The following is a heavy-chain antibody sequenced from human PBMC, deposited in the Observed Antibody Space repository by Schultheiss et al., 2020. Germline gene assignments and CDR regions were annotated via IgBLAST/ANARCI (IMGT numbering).Heavy chain of an antibody. CDR2: INPNNGGT. D-gene: IGHD1-26*01. CDR1: GYTFTSYA. V-gene: IGHV1-2*02. Sequence: ASVKVSCKASGYTFTSYAMHWVRQAPGQGLEWMGWINPNNGGTNYAQKFQGRVTMTRDTSISTAYMELSRLRSDDTAVYYCARDGSYYFDYWGQGTLVTVSS. CDR3: ARDGSYYFDY. J-gene: IGHJ4*02.